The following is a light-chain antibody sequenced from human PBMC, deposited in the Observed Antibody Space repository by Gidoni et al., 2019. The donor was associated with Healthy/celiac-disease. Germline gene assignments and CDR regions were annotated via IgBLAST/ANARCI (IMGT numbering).Light chain of an antibody. J-gene: IGKJ2*01. CDR1: QSISSY. Sequence: DIQMTQSPSSLSASVGDRVTITCRASQSISSYLNWYQQKPGKAPKLLIYAASSLQSGVTSRFSGSGSGTDFTLTISSLQPEDFATYYCQQSYSTLYTFXXXTKLEIK. V-gene: IGKV1-39*01. CDR3: QQSYSTLYT. CDR2: AAS.